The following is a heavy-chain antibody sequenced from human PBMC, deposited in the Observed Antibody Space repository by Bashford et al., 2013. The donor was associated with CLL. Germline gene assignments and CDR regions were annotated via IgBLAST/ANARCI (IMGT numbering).Heavy chain of an antibody. Sequence: GGSLRLSCAASGFTVSSNYMSWVRQAPGKGLEWVSVIYSCGSTYYADSVKGRFTISRDNSKNTLYLQMNSLRAEDTAVYYCARESGGGWSASTKXAFDIVGPRDNGHRLL. V-gene: IGHV3-66*03. CDR1: GFTVSSNY. CDR2: IYSCGST. J-gene: IGHJ3*02. CDR3: ARESGGGWSASTKXAFDI. D-gene: IGHD6-19*01.